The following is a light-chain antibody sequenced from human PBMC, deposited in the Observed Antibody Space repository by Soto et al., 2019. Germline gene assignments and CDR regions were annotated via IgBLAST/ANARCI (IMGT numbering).Light chain of an antibody. CDR1: QSVSSSG. CDR3: QHYGTSPPFT. J-gene: IGKJ2*01. Sequence: EVMLAQSPGTLSLSPGERAIISCRARQSVSSSGLACYQQKPGQAPRLLIFGAFTRATGMPDWFSGSGSGTDFTLTISSLEPEDFAVYYCQHYGTSPPFTFGQGTKLEIK. V-gene: IGKV3-20*01. CDR2: GAF.